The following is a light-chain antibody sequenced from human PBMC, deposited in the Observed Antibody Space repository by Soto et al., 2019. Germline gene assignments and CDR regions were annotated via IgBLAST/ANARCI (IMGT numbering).Light chain of an antibody. CDR2: GAS. V-gene: IGKV3-15*01. Sequence: EILMTQSPATLSVSPGERATLSCRASQSLSRNLAWYQQKPGQAPRLLIYGASTRASGIPARFSCIGSRSEFAHTNSSLQSEDFARYYCQHYNDWPPAFTFGPGTKVDL. CDR1: QSLSRN. J-gene: IGKJ3*01. CDR3: QHYNDWPPAFT.